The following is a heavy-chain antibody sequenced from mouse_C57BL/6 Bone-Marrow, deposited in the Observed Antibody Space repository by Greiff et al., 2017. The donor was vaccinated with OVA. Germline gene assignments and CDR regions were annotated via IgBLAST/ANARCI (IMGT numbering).Heavy chain of an antibody. CDR1: GFNIKDDY. CDR3: TTGSSGGYFDY. D-gene: IGHD3-2*02. J-gene: IGHJ2*01. CDR2: IDPENGDT. V-gene: IGHV14-4*01. Sequence: EVQLVESGAELVRPGASVKLSCTASGFNIKDDYMHWVKQRPEQGLEWIGWIDPENGDTEYASKFQGKATITADTSSNTAYLQLSSLTSEDTAVYYCTTGSSGGYFDYWGQGTTLTVSS.